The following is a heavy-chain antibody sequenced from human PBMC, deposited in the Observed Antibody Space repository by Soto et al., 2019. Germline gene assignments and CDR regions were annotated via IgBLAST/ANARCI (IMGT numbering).Heavy chain of an antibody. V-gene: IGHV3-48*02. J-gene: IGHJ4*02. CDR2: ISSSSSTM. CDR1: GFTFSTYS. Sequence: EVQLVESGGGLVQPGGSLRVSCAASGFTFSTYSMNWVRQAPGKGLEWVSYISSSSSTMYYADSVKGRFTISRDNAKNSLYLQMNSLRDEDTAVYYCVREGDYGDYVVDYWGQGILVTVSS. CDR3: VREGDYGDYVVDY. D-gene: IGHD4-17*01.